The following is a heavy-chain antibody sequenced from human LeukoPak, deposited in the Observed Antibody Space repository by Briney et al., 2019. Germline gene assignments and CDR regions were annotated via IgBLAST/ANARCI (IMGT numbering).Heavy chain of an antibody. J-gene: IGHJ4*02. CDR2: IYPADSDT. D-gene: IGHD3-10*01. CDR1: GYTFTSYW. CDR3: ARQAPRFGSGSYMYY. Sequence: GESLKISCEGSGYTFTSYWIGWVRQMPGKGLEWMGIIYPADSDTSYSPSFQGQVTMSVDKSINTAYLQWSSLGASDTAMYYCARQAPRFGSGSYMYYWGQGTLVTVSS. V-gene: IGHV5-51*01.